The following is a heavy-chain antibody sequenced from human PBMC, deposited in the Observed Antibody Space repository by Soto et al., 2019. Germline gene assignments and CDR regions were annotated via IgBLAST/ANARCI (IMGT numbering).Heavy chain of an antibody. CDR3: ARGKYGESYYYYGMDV. Sequence: QVQLVQSGAEVKKPGSSVKVSCKASGGTFSSYAISWVRQAPGQGLEWMGGIIPIFGTANYAQKFQGRVTITADESTSKAYMELSSLRSEDTAVYYCARGKYGESYYYYGMDVWGQGATVTVSS. D-gene: IGHD4-17*01. J-gene: IGHJ6*02. CDR1: GGTFSSYA. V-gene: IGHV1-69*01. CDR2: IIPIFGTA.